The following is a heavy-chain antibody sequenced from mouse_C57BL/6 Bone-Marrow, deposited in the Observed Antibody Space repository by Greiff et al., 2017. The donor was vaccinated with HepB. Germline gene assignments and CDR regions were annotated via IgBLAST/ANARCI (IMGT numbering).Heavy chain of an antibody. D-gene: IGHD1-1*01. J-gene: IGHJ4*01. CDR1: GYSITRGYY. V-gene: IGHV3-6*01. CDR2: ISYDGSN. Sequence: VQLQQSGPGLVKPSQSLSLTCSVTGYSITRGYYWNWIRQFPGNKLEWMGYISYDGSNNYNPSLKNRISITRDTSKNQFFLKLNSVTTEDTATYYCARDNGSSYVAMDYWGQGTSVTVSS. CDR3: ARDNGSSYVAMDY.